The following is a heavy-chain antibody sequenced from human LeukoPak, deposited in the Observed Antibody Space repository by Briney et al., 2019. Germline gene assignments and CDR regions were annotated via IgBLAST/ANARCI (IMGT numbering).Heavy chain of an antibody. CDR1: GFTFSSYG. Sequence: PTGGSLRLSCAASGFTFSSYGMHWVRQAPGKGLEWVAFIRYDGSNKYYADSVKGRFTISRDNSKNTLYLQMNSLRAEDTAVYYCASTPITMVRGVKIETWGQGTLVTVSS. J-gene: IGHJ4*02. V-gene: IGHV3-30*02. CDR2: IRYDGSNK. D-gene: IGHD3-10*01. CDR3: ASTPITMVRGVKIET.